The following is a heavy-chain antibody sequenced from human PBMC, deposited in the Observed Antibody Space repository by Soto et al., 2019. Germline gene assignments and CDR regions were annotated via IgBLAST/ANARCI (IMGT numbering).Heavy chain of an antibody. CDR3: ARRSSSWYFEY. CDR1: GFTFSNYA. J-gene: IGHJ4*02. CDR2: ISGSGDST. Sequence: EVQLLESGGGLVQPGGSLRLSCAASGFTFSNYAMNRVRQAPGKGLEWVSVISGSGDSTYSAHSVKGRFTISRDTSQNTLYLQMNRLRAENTAVYYCARRSSSWYFEYWGQGTLVTVSS. V-gene: IGHV3-23*01. D-gene: IGHD6-13*01.